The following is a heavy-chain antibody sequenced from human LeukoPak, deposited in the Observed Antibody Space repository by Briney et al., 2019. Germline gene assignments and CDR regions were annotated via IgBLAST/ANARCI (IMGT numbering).Heavy chain of an antibody. V-gene: IGHV3-9*01. CDR1: GFTFSSYS. J-gene: IGHJ4*02. CDR3: AKSSGDSYFDY. D-gene: IGHD3-10*01. Sequence: PGGSLRLSCAASGFTFSSYSMNWVRQAPGKGLEWVSRITWNSGGIDYADSVKGRFTISRDNAKNSLYLQMNSLRAEDTALYYCAKSSGDSYFDYWGQGTLVTVSS. CDR2: ITWNSGGI.